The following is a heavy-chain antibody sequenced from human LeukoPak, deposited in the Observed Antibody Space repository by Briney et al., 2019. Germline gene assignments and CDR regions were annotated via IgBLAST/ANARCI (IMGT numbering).Heavy chain of an antibody. Sequence: SGGSLRLSCAASGFTFSSYWMHWVRQAPGKGLVWVSRINSDGSTTTYADSVKGRFTISRDNAKNTLYLQMNSLRVEDTAVYYCVKSGIPGPLAFDIWGQGTVVTVSS. CDR3: VKSGIPGPLAFDI. CDR1: GFTFSSYW. J-gene: IGHJ3*02. V-gene: IGHV3-74*01. CDR2: INSDGSTT. D-gene: IGHD3-10*01.